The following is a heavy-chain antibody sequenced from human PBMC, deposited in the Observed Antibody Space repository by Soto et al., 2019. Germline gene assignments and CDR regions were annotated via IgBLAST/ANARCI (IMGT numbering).Heavy chain of an antibody. CDR1: GGSISSGGYY. CDR2: IYYSGST. V-gene: IGHV4-31*03. CDR3: ARVGRDYYYYGMDV. J-gene: IGHJ6*02. Sequence: QVQLQESGPGLVKPSQTLSLTCTVSGGSISSGGYYWSWIRQQPGKGLEWIGYIYYSGSTYYNPSLKSRVTISVDTSKNQFSLKLSSVTAADTAVYYCARVGRDYYYYGMDVWGQGTTVTVSS.